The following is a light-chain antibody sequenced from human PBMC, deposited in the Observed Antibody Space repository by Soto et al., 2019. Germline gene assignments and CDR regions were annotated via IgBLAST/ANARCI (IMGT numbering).Light chain of an antibody. CDR1: QGIRND. J-gene: IGKJ1*01. Sequence: DIHMTQSPSSLSASVGDRVTITCRASQGIRNDLGWYQQKPGKAPKRLIYEASILKSGVPSRFSGSGSGTEFTLTIRSVQREEFAIYYFLQYNSYPKTFGQGTNVEIK. CDR2: EAS. V-gene: IGKV1-17*01. CDR3: LQYNSYPKT.